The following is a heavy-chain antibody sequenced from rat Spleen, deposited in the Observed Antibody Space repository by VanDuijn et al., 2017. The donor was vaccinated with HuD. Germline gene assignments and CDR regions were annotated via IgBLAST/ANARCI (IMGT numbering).Heavy chain of an antibody. CDR3: ARSYYGYTHYFNY. CDR1: GFSLTSDG. J-gene: IGHJ2*01. CDR2: VSSVGNT. D-gene: IGHD1-7*01. Sequence: QVQVKESGPGLVQPSQTLSLTCTVSGFSLTSDGVSWVRQPPGKGLEWIAAVSSVGNTYYDTTLKSRLSISRDTSKSQVFLKMNSLQTEDTAMYFCARSYYGYTHYFNYWGQGVMVTVSS. V-gene: IGHV2S12*01.